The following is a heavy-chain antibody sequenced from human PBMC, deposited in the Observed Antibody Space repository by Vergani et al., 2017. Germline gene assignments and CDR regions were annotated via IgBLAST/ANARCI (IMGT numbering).Heavy chain of an antibody. V-gene: IGHV1-2*02. CDR3: ARDRIYGSGSYYNGSLGY. J-gene: IGHJ4*02. CDR1: GYTFTGYY. Sequence: QVQLVQSGAEVKKPGASVKVSCKASGYTFTGYYMHWVRQAPGQGVEWMGWINPNSGGTNYAQKFQGRVTMTRDTSISTAYMELSRRRSDDTAVYYCARDRIYGSGSYYNGSLGYWGQGTLVTVSS. D-gene: IGHD3-10*01. CDR2: INPNSGGT.